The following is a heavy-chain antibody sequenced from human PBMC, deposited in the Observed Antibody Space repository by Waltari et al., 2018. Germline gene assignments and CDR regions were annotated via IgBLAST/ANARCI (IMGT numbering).Heavy chain of an antibody. V-gene: IGHV1-69-2*01. CDR2: VVPEVGET. CDR1: GYTFTDYY. CDR3: ASGGGDCTGGVCFDFDY. D-gene: IGHD2-8*02. Sequence: EVQLVQSGAEVKKPGATVKISCKVSGYTFTDYYMHWVQQAPGKGLEWMGLVVPEVGETICAENFQCIVTMTANTSTATVYMELSSLRSEDTAVYDVASGGGDCTGGVCFDFDYWGQGTLVTVSS. J-gene: IGHJ4*02.